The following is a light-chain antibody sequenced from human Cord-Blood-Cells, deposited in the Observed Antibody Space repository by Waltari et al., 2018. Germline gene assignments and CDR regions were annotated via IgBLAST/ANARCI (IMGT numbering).Light chain of an antibody. CDR1: QSISSY. Sequence: DIKMTQPPSSLSASVGDRATITCRASQSISSYLNWYQQKPGNAPKLLIYAASSLQSGFPSRFNGSGSETDFTLTISSLQPEDFATYYCQQSYSTPLTFGGGTKVEIK. V-gene: IGKV1-39*01. J-gene: IGKJ4*01. CDR3: QQSYSTPLT. CDR2: AAS.